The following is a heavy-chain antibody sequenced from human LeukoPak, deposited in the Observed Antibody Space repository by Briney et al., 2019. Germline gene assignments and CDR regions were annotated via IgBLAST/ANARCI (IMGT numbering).Heavy chain of an antibody. CDR1: GYTLTELS. J-gene: IGHJ6*02. V-gene: IGHV1-24*01. CDR3: ATALDFWSGYYRRGTDV. D-gene: IGHD3-3*01. CDR2: FDPEDGET. Sequence: ASVKVSCKVSGYTLTELSMHWVRQAPGKGLEWMGGFDPEDGETIYAQKFQGRVTMTEDTSTDTAYMELSSLRSEDTAVYYCATALDFWSGYYRRGTDVWGQGTTVTVSS.